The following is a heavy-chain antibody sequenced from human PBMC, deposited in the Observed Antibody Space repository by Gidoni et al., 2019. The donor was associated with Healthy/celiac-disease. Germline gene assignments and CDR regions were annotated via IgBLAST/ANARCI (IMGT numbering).Heavy chain of an antibody. V-gene: IGHV3-48*01. CDR1: GFTFSSYS. CDR2: ISSSSSTI. J-gene: IGHJ3*02. Sequence: EVQLVESGGGLVQPGGSLRLSCAASGFTFSSYSMNWVRQAPGKGLEWVSYISSSSSTIYYADSVKGRFTISRDNAKNSLYLQMNSLRAEDTAVYYCARDAPPRLRVVHDAFDIWGQGTMVTVSS. D-gene: IGHD3-16*01. CDR3: ARDAPPRLRVVHDAFDI.